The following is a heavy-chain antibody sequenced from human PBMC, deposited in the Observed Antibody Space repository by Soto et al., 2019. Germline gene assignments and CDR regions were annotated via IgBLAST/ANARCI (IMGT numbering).Heavy chain of an antibody. CDR2: IYYSGST. Sequence: QVQLQESGPGLVKPSQTLSLTCTVSGGSISSGGYYWSWIRQHPGKGLEWIGYIYYSGSTYYNPSLKSRVTLSVDTSKNQFSLKLSSVTAADTAVYYCARASTSRSSTSCYYFDYWGQGTLVTVSS. V-gene: IGHV4-31*03. J-gene: IGHJ4*02. D-gene: IGHD2-2*01. CDR3: ARASTSRSSTSCYYFDY. CDR1: GGSISSGGYY.